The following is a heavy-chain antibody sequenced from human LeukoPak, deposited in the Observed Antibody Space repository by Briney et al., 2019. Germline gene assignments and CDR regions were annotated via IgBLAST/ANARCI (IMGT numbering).Heavy chain of an antibody. Sequence: GGSLRLSCAASGFTFSSYWMSWVRQAPGKGLEWVANIKQDGSEKYYVDSVKGRFTISRDNAKNSLYLQMNSLRAEDTAVYYCARGTEVPAAHYYYYYYMDVWGKGTTVTVSS. CDR2: IKQDGSEK. D-gene: IGHD2-2*01. CDR1: GFTFSSYW. V-gene: IGHV3-7*01. CDR3: ARGTEVPAAHYYYYYYMDV. J-gene: IGHJ6*03.